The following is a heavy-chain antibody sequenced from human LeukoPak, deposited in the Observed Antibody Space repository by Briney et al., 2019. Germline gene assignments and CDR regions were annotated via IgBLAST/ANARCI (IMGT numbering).Heavy chain of an antibody. CDR1: GFTVSNNR. D-gene: IGHD3-16*01. V-gene: IGHV3-53*01. J-gene: IGHJ1*01. CDR3: VREPFGAYSEH. CDR2: IYSGGPT. Sequence: GGSLRLSCAASGFTVSNNRMGWVRQAPGKGLEWVSVIYSGGPTYYADSVRGRFTISIDDSKNTLYLQMNSLTTEDTAVYYCVREPFGAYSEHWGQGILVTVSS.